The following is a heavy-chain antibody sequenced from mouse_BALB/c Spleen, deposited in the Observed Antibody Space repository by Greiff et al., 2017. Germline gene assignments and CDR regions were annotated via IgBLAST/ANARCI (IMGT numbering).Heavy chain of an antibody. CDR1: GFTFSSYA. CDR2: ISSGGSYT. J-gene: IGHJ4*01. V-gene: IGHV5-6-4*01. Sequence: EVQLVESGGGLVKPGGSLKLSCAASGFTFSSYAMSWVRQTPEKRLEWVATISSGGSYTYYPDTVKGRFTISRDNAKNTLYLQMSSLKSEDTAMYYCARTSYAMDYWGQGTSVTVSS. CDR3: ARTSYAMDY.